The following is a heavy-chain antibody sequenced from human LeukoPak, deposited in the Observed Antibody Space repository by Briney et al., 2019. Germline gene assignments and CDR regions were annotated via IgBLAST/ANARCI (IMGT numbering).Heavy chain of an antibody. V-gene: IGHV3-21*01. CDR3: ARDSGAFNSEPTFDY. CDR2: ISSSSYI. CDR1: GFTFSSYS. Sequence: GGSLRLSCAASGFTFSSYSMNWVRQAPGKGLEWVSSISSSSYIYYADSVKGRFTISRDNAKNSLYLQMNSLRAEDTAVYYCARDSGAFNSEPTFDYWGQGTLVTVSS. D-gene: IGHD1-1*01. J-gene: IGHJ4*02.